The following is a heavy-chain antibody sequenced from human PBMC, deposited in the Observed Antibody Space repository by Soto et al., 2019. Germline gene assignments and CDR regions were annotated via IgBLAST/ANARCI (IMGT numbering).Heavy chain of an antibody. Sequence: PGESLKISCKASGYNFTNHWIAWVRQMPGRGLEWMGIFYRADSDSTYSPSFEGQVTISAAKSINTAYLQWSSLKASDTAIYYCPRRIAAAGSPNYYYYGMDVCRQGTRITASS. D-gene: IGHD6-13*01. CDR3: PRRIAAAGSPNYYYYGMDV. CDR2: FYRADSDS. CDR1: GYNFTNHW. J-gene: IGHJ6*02. V-gene: IGHV5-51*01.